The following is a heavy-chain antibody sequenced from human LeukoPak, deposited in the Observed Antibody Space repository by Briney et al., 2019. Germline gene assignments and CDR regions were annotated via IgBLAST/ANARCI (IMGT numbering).Heavy chain of an antibody. CDR2: ISHSGST. Sequence: PSETLSLTCTVSGGSISSNTYYWGWIRQPPGKGLEWIGEISHSGSTYYNPSLKSRVTVSVDTSKNQFSLRLSSVTAADTAVYYCARGGLDTRRGGYFDYWGQGILVTVSS. J-gene: IGHJ4*02. CDR1: GGSISSNTYY. CDR3: ARGGLDTRRGGYFDY. V-gene: IGHV4-39*07. D-gene: IGHD5-18*01.